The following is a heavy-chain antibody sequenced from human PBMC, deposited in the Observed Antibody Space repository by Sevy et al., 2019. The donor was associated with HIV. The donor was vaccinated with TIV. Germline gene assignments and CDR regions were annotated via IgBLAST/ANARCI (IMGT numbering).Heavy chain of an antibody. Sequence: GGSLRLSCAASGFTFSSYWMSWVRQAPGKGLEWVASIKQDGGDKYYVDSVKGRFTISRDNAKNSLYLQMNSLRVEDTAVYYCASPGTKGFDPWGQGTLVTVSS. V-gene: IGHV3-7*03. CDR2: IKQDGGDK. J-gene: IGHJ5*02. CDR3: ASPGTKGFDP. D-gene: IGHD2-8*01. CDR1: GFTFSSYW.